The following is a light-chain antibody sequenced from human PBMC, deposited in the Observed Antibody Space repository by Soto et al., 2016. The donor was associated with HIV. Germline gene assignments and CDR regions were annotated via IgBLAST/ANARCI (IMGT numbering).Light chain of an antibody. CDR2: DDS. CDR3: QVWDTYTDHVI. CDR1: NIETKS. Sequence: SYELTQPPSVSVAPGETAMITCGGNNIETKSVHWYHQRPGQAPVLVVYDDSDRPSGIPERFSGSNSGNTATLTISRVEAGDEADYYCQVWDTYTDHVIFGGGTKRDRP. V-gene: IGLV3-21*02. J-gene: IGLJ2*01.